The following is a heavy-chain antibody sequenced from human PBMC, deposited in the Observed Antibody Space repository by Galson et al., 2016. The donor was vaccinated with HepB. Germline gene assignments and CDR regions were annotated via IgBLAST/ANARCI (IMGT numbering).Heavy chain of an antibody. CDR1: GFAFGASW. CDR3: ARDPHYGAVDL. J-gene: IGHJ3*01. CDR2: MNPAESAI. D-gene: IGHD4-17*01. Sequence: SLRLSCAASGFAFGASWMTWIRHVPGKGLEWLADMNPAESAIHYGDSEKGRFTPTRDNARYPLYLHMNSLRAEDTGVYYCARDPHYGAVDLWGQGTVVTVSS. V-gene: IGHV3-7*03.